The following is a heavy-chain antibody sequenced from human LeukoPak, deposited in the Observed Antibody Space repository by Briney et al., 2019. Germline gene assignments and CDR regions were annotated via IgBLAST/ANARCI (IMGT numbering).Heavy chain of an antibody. CDR2: ISYDGSNK. CDR1: GFTFSSYA. Sequence: PGGSLRLSCAASGFTFSSYAMHWVRQAPGKGLEWVAVISYDGSNKYYADSVKGRFTISRDNSKNTPYLQMNSLRAEDTAVYYCARDLGYFDYWGQGTLVTVSS. D-gene: IGHD3-10*01. J-gene: IGHJ4*02. CDR3: ARDLGYFDY. V-gene: IGHV3-30*04.